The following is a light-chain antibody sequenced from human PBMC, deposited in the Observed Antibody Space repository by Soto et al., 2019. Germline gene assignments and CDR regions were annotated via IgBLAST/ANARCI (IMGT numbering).Light chain of an antibody. CDR3: QQYDDWPPMYT. J-gene: IGKJ2*01. CDR2: AAS. V-gene: IGKV3-15*01. CDR1: QSVSSN. Sequence: EIVVTQSPATLSVSPGERATLSCRASQSVSSNLAWYQQKPGRAPRLLIYAASTRATGVPARFSGSGSGTESTLTISSLQSEDCAVYYWQQYDDWPPMYTVGQGTRWIS.